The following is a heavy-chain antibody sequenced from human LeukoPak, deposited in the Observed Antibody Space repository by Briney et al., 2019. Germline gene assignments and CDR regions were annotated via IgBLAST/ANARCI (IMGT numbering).Heavy chain of an antibody. CDR2: INPNSGDT. CDR3: ARGRGSPRWSYYGSGSYLAPFGEYFQH. J-gene: IGHJ1*01. V-gene: IGHV1-2*02. Sequence: ASVKVSCKASEYTFTGYYMHWVRQAPGQGLEWMGWINPNSGDTNYAQKFQGRVTMTRDTSTSTVYMELSSLRSEDTAVYYCARGRGSPRWSYYGSGSYLAPFGEYFQHWGQGTLVTVSS. D-gene: IGHD3-10*01. CDR1: EYTFTGYY.